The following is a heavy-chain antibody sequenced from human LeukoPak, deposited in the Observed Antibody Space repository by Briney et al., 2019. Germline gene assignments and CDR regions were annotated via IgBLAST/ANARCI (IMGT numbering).Heavy chain of an antibody. CDR2: ISYDGSNK. CDR1: GLTFSSYA. Sequence: GRSLRLSCAASGLTFSSYAMHWVRQAPGKGLEWVAVISYDGSNKYYADSVKGRFTISRDDSKNTLYLQMNSLRAEDTAVYYCARDEPPVVVAASNAFDIWGQGTMVTVSS. D-gene: IGHD2-15*01. J-gene: IGHJ3*02. V-gene: IGHV3-30-3*01. CDR3: ARDEPPVVVAASNAFDI.